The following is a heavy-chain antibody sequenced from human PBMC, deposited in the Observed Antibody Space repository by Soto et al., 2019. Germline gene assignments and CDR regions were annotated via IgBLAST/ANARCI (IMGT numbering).Heavy chain of an antibody. CDR1: GGSISSYY. V-gene: IGHV4-59*01. J-gene: IGHJ5*02. D-gene: IGHD4-4*01. CDR2: IYYSGST. Sequence: PSETLSLTCTVSGGSISSYYWSWIRQPPGKGLEWIGYIYYSGSTNYNPSLKSRVTISVDTSKNQFSLKLSSVTAADTAVYYCARDLTSYSNYHNWFDPWGQGTLVTVSS. CDR3: ARDLTSYSNYHNWFDP.